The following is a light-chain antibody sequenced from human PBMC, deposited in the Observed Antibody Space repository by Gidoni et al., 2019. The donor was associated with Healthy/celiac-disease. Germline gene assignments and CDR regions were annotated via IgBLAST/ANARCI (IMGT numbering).Light chain of an antibody. V-gene: IGKV1-39*01. CDR3: QQSYSTPYT. CDR2: AAS. J-gene: IGKJ2*01. CDR1: PSISSY. Sequence: DSQMTQSPSSLSASVGDRVTITCRASPSISSYLNWYQQKPGKAPKRLIYAASSLQSGVPSRFSGSGSGTDFTLTISSLQPEDFATYYCQQSYSTPYTFGQGTKLEIK.